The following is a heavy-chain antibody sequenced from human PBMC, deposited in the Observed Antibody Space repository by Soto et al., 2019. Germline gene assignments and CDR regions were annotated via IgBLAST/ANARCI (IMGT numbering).Heavy chain of an antibody. Sequence: QVQLVESGGGVVQPGRSLRLSCAAYGFTFSSYGMHWVRQAPGKGLEWVAVISYDGSNKYYADSVKGRFTTSRDNSKNTLYLQMNSLRAEDTAVYYCAKDSRIVVVTAPYDYWGKGTLVTVSS. CDR3: AKDSRIVVVTAPYDY. D-gene: IGHD2-21*02. CDR1: GFTFSSYG. J-gene: IGHJ4*02. CDR2: ISYDGSNK. V-gene: IGHV3-30*18.